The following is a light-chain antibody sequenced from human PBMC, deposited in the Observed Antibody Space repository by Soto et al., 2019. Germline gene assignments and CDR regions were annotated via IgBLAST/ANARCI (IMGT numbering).Light chain of an antibody. CDR2: DVS. V-gene: IGLV2-14*01. CDR1: SSDIGGHNT. J-gene: IGLJ1*01. Sequence: QSALTQPASVSGSPGQSITIFCTGTSSDIGGHNTVSWYQQHPGKAPRLMIYDVSNRPSGVSDRFSASKSGNTASLTISGLQAEYEADYYCSSDRSSSISYVFGTGTKVTVL. CDR3: SSDRSSSISYV.